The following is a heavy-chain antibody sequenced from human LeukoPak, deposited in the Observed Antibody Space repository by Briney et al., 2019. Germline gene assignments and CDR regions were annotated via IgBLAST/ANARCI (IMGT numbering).Heavy chain of an antibody. CDR2: IYTSGST. D-gene: IGHD2-21*01. V-gene: IGHV4-4*09. J-gene: IGHJ4*02. CDR3: ARMVGMGSDY. Sequence: SETLSLTCTVSGGSISSYYWSWIRQPPGKGLEWIGYIYTSGSTNYNPSLKSRVTISVDTSKNQFSLKLSSVTAADTAVYYCARMVGMGSDYWGQGTLVTVSS. CDR1: GGSISSYY.